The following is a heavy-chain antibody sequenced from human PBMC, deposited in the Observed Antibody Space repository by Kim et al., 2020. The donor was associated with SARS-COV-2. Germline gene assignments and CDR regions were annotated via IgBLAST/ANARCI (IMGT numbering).Heavy chain of an antibody. CDR2: ISYDGSNK. J-gene: IGHJ4*02. CDR1: GFTFSSYG. Sequence: LSLTCAASGFTFSSYGMHWVRQAPGKGLEWVAVISYDGSNKYYADSVKGRFTISRDNSKNTLYLQMNSLRAEDTAVYYCAKDSCDYWGQGTLVTVSS. V-gene: IGHV3-30*18. CDR3: AKDSCDY.